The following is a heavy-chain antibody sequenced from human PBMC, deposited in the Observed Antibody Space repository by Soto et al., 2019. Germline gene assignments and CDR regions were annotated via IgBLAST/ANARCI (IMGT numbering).Heavy chain of an antibody. CDR3: ASGGHVVVVTAALAY. CDR2: VNPSGGHT. CDR1: GDTFTDYY. Sequence: QVQLMQSGAEVKKPGASVKVSCKASGDTFTDYYIHWVRQAPGQGLEWMGTVNPSGGHTTYAQHFRGRVTMTRDTSTSTLYMELTSLTSDDTAIYYCASGGHVVVVTAALAYWGQGTLVTVSS. J-gene: IGHJ4*02. D-gene: IGHD2-21*02. V-gene: IGHV1-46*01.